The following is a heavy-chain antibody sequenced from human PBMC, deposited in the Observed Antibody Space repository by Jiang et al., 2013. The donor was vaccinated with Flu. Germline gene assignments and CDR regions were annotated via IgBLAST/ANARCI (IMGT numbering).Heavy chain of an antibody. CDR3: ATTYGSGSYYNEGDSGWFNY. D-gene: IGHD3-10*01. V-gene: IGHV5-51*01. CDR1: GYSFTSYW. J-gene: IGHJ4*02. CDR2: IYPGDSDT. Sequence: GAEVKKPGESLKISCKGSGYSFTSYWIGWVRQMPGKGLEWMGIIYPGDSDTRYSPSFQGQVTISADKSISTAYLQWSSLKASDTAMYYCATTYGSGSYYNEGDSGWFNYWGQGTLVTVSS.